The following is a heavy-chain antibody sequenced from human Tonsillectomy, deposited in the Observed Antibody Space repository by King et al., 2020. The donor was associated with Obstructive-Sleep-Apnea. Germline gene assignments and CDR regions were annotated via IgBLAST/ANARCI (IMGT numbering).Heavy chain of an antibody. CDR2: IKEDGSEK. CDR1: GFTFSSYW. CDR3: ARAVASNWFDP. J-gene: IGHJ5*02. Sequence: VQLVESGGGLVQPGGSLRLSCAAAGFTFSSYWMSWVRQAPGKGLEWVANIKEDGSEKYYVVSVKGRFTISRDNAKNSLYMQMNSLRADDTAVYYCARAVASNWFDPWGQGTLVTVSS. V-gene: IGHV3-7*01.